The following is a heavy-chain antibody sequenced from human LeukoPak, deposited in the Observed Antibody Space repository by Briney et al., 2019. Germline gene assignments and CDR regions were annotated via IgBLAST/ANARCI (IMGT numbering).Heavy chain of an antibody. CDR1: GGSISSGNYY. V-gene: IGHV4-31*03. J-gene: IGHJ4*02. Sequence: SETLSLTCTVSGGSISSGNYYCSWIRQHPGKGLEWIGYIRYSGSTLYNPSLKSRLSMSVDTSKNQFSLVLSSVTAADTAMYYCARSGTGGGYWGQGTLVTVSS. CDR3: ARSGTGGGY. D-gene: IGHD3-10*01. CDR2: IRYSGST.